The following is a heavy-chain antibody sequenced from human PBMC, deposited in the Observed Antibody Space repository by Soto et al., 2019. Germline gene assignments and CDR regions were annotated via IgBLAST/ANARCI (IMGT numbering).Heavy chain of an antibody. V-gene: IGHV3-33*01. CDR2: IWYDGSNK. J-gene: IGHJ4*02. Sequence: GGSLRLSCAASGFTFSSYGMHWVRQAPGKGLEWVAVIWYDGSNKYYADSVKGRFTISRDNSKNTLYLQMNSLRAEDTAVYYCARDRARYKQLVRYYFDYWGQGTLVTVSS. D-gene: IGHD6-6*01. CDR3: ARDRARYKQLVRYYFDY. CDR1: GFTFSSYG.